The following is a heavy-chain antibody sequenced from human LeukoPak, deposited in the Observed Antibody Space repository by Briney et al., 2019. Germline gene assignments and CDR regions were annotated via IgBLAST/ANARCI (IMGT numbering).Heavy chain of an antibody. CDR1: GFTFSSYA. Sequence: GGSLRLSCAASGFTFSSYAMHWVRQAPGKGLEWVAVISYDGSNKYYADSVKGRFTVSRDNAKNSLYLQMYSLRDEDTAVYYCARVRGFYASGSYLDYWGQGALVTVSS. CDR3: ARVRGFYASGSYLDY. CDR2: ISYDGSNK. D-gene: IGHD3-10*01. J-gene: IGHJ4*02. V-gene: IGHV3-30-3*01.